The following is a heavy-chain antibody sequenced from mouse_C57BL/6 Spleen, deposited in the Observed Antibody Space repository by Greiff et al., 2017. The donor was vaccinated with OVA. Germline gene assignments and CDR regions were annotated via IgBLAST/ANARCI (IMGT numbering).Heavy chain of an antibody. V-gene: IGHV1-5*01. J-gene: IGHJ2*01. D-gene: IGHD1-1*01. CDR2: IYPGNSDT. CDR1: GYTFTSYW. CDR3: TREGTTVVPTGDYFDY. Sequence: VQLQQSGTVLARPGASVKMSCKTSGYTFTSYWMHWVKQRPGQGLEWIGAIYPGNSDTSYNQKFKGKAKLTAVTSASTAYMELSSLKNEDSAVYYCTREGTTVVPTGDYFDYWGQGTTLTVSS.